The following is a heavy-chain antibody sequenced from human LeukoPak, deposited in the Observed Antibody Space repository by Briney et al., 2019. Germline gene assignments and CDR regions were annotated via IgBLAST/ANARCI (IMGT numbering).Heavy chain of an antibody. Sequence: PGGSLRLSCAASGFPFSNYWMHWVRQASGKGLVWGSRVNSDGSATNYADSVKGRFTISRDNAENTLYMRMNSLRPEDTAVYYCARGYYSSSRFNSWGQGTLVTVSS. CDR2: VNSDGSAT. J-gene: IGHJ4*02. D-gene: IGHD6-13*01. V-gene: IGHV3-74*01. CDR1: GFPFSNYW. CDR3: ARGYYSSSRFNS.